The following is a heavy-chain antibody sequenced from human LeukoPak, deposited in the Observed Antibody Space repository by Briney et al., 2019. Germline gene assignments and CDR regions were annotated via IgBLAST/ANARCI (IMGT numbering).Heavy chain of an antibody. J-gene: IGHJ6*02. D-gene: IGHD3-16*01. CDR2: ISYDGSNK. Sequence: GGSLRLSCAASGFTFSSYAMHWVRQAPGKGLEWVAVISYDGSNKYYADSVKGRFTISRDNSKNTLYLQMNSLRAEDTAVYYCARSRSSGGGYYYGMDVWGQGTTVTVSS. V-gene: IGHV3-30-3*01. CDR1: GFTFSSYA. CDR3: ARSRSSGGGYYYGMDV.